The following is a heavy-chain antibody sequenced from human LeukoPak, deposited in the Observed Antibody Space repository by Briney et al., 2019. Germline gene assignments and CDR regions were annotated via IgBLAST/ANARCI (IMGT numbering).Heavy chain of an antibody. CDR3: AKSATKYSGYDEYYFDY. CDR1: GFTFSSYG. J-gene: IGHJ4*02. CDR2: ISYDGSNK. Sequence: PGGSLRLSCAASGFTFSSYGMHWVRQAPGKGLEWVAAISYDGSNKYYADSVKGRFTISRDNSKNTLYLQMNSLRAEDTAVYYCAKSATKYSGYDEYYFDYWGQGTLVTVSS. D-gene: IGHD5-12*01. V-gene: IGHV3-30*18.